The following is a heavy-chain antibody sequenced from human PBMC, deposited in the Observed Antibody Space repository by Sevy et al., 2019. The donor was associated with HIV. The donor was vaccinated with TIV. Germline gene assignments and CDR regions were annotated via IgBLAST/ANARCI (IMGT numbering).Heavy chain of an antibody. Sequence: SETLSLTCTVSGGSISSSSYYWGWIRQPPGKGLEWIGSIYYSGSTYYNPSLKSRVTISVDTSKNQFSLKLSSVTAADTAGYYCARRGGGVLWFGESSVGGWFDPWGQGTLVTVSS. D-gene: IGHD3-10*01. V-gene: IGHV4-39*01. CDR3: ARRGGGVLWFGESSVGGWFDP. J-gene: IGHJ5*02. CDR2: IYYSGST. CDR1: GGSISSSSYY.